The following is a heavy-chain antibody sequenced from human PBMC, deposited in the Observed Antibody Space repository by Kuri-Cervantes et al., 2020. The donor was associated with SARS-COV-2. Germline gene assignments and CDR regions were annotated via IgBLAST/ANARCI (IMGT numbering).Heavy chain of an antibody. D-gene: IGHD1-1*01. CDR3: ARVAKSGWNANNWFDP. Sequence: GGSLRLSCAASGFTFSSYDMHWVRQATGKGLEWVSAIGTAGDTYYPGSVKGRFTISRENAKNSLYLQMNSLRAEDTAVYYCARVAKSGWNANNWFDPWGQGTLVTVSS. J-gene: IGHJ5*02. V-gene: IGHV3-13*01. CDR1: GFTFSSYD. CDR2: IGTAGDT.